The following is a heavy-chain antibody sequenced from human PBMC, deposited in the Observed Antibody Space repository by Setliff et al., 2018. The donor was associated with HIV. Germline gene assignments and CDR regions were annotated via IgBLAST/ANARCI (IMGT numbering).Heavy chain of an antibody. D-gene: IGHD4-4*01. CDR1: GYTFSSYD. CDR2: MNPNSGNT. Sequence: ASVKVSCKASGYTFSSYDINWVRQATGQGLEWIGWMNPNSGNTGYAQKFQGRVAMTRNTSIRTAYMERSSLRSEDTAVYYCARRRLGAGTTVVNWGQGTLVTVSS. V-gene: IGHV1-8*02. J-gene: IGHJ4*02. CDR3: ARRRLGAGTTVVN.